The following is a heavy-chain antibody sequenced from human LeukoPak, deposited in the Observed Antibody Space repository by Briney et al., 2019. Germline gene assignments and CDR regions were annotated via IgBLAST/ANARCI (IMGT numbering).Heavy chain of an antibody. Sequence: GGSLRLSCAASGFTFSSYEMNWVRQAPGKGLEWVSYISSSGSTIYYADSVKGRFTISRDNSNNTVFLQMNSLRGEDTAVYYCAKSFGPVIAAAGTGADWGQGTLVTVSS. V-gene: IGHV3-48*03. D-gene: IGHD6-13*01. J-gene: IGHJ4*02. CDR2: ISSSGSTI. CDR3: AKSFGPVIAAAGTGAD. CDR1: GFTFSSYE.